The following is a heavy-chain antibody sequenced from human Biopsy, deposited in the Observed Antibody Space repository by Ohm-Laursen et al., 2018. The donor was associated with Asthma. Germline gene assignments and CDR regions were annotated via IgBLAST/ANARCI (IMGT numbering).Heavy chain of an antibody. CDR1: RGYIRSYDHH. D-gene: IGHD4-17*01. CDR2: GFYSGTT. CDR3: ARVASYGDIYFAIDV. Sequence: TLSLTCTVSRGYIRSYDHHWAWIRQPPGKGLEWIGSGFYSGTTHYSPSLARRVSISVDTSMNQFSMTLRSVTAADTAVYFCARVASYGDIYFAIDVWGQGTTVIVSS. V-gene: IGHV4-30-4*01. J-gene: IGHJ6*02.